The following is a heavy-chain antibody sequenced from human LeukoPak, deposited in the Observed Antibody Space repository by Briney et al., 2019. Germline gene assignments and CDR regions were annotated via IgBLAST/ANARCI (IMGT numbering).Heavy chain of an antibody. CDR3: AKILTTVTSYYYGMDV. D-gene: IGHD4-11*01. V-gene: IGHV3-23*01. CDR2: ISGSGYNT. CDR1: GFTFSNYA. Sequence: QTGGSLRLSWAASGFTFSNYAISCVRQAPGKGLEWVSAISGSGYNTYYADSVKGRFTISRDNSKNTLYLQMHSLRAEDTAVYYCAKILTTVTSYYYGMDVWGQGTTVTVSS. J-gene: IGHJ6*02.